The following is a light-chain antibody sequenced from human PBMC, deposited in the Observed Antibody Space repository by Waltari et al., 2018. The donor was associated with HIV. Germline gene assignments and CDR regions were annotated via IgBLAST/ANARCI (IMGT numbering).Light chain of an antibody. CDR1: TGAVTSGHC. CDR3: LLSFNGVVV. CDR2: DTT. J-gene: IGLJ2*01. Sequence: QAVVTQEPSLTVSPGGTATPTCASSTGAVTSGHCPYWFPRRPGQAPKTLIYDTTNRHSWTPARFSGSLLGGKAALTLSGAQFEDEADYFCLLSFNGVVVFGGGTTLTVL. V-gene: IGLV7-46*01.